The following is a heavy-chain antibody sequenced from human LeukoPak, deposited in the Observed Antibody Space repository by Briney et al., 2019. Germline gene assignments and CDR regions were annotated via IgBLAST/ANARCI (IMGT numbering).Heavy chain of an antibody. CDR3: AKDQVVVVPAASFDY. CDR2: ISGSGGST. V-gene: IGHV3-23*01. J-gene: IGHJ4*02. D-gene: IGHD2-2*01. CDR1: GFTFSSYA. Sequence: GGSLRLSCAASGFTFSSYAMSWVRQAPGKGLEWVSAISGSGGSTYYADSVKGRFAISRDNSKNTLYLQMNSLRAEDTAVYYCAKDQVVVVPAASFDYWGQGTLVTVSS.